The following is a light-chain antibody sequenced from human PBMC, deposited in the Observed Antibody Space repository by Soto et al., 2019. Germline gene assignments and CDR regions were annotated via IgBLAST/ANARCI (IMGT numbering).Light chain of an antibody. J-gene: IGLJ7*01. V-gene: IGLV1-40*01. Sequence: QSVLTQPPSVSGAPGQRVTISCTGSSSNIGAGYDVHWYQQLPGTAPKLLIYGSSNRPSGVPDRFSGSKSGTSASLAITGLQAEDEADYSCQSYDSSLSGAVFGGGTQLTVL. CDR3: QSYDSSLSGAV. CDR2: GSS. CDR1: SSNIGAGYD.